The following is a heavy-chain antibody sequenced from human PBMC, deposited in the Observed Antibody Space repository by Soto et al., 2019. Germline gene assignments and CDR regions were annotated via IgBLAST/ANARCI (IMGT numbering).Heavy chain of an antibody. V-gene: IGHV3-21*01. CDR3: ARANWNILHNWFDP. D-gene: IGHD1-20*01. CDR1: GFTFSSYS. CDR2: ISSSSSYI. Sequence: PGGSLRLSCAASGFTFSSYSMNWVRQAPGKGLEWVSSISSSSSYIYYADSVKGRFTISRDNAKNSLYLQMNSLRAEDTAVYYCARANWNILHNWFDPWGHGTLVTVSS. J-gene: IGHJ5*02.